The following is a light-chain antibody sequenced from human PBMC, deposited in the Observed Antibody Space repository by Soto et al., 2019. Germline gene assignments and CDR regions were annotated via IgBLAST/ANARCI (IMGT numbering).Light chain of an antibody. Sequence: IVLTQSPGTLSLSPGERTTLSGRASLSISRYLAWYQQKPGQGPRLLIYGASSRATGTPDRFSGSGSGTDFTLTINRLEPEDFALYYCQQYGSSPPTFGQGTKVDIK. CDR1: LSISRY. J-gene: IGKJ1*01. V-gene: IGKV3-20*01. CDR2: GAS. CDR3: QQYGSSPPT.